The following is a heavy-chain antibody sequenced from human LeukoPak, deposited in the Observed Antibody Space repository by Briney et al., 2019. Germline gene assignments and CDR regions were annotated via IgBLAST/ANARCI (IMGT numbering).Heavy chain of an antibody. CDR3: ARVVVPPWYFDL. CDR1: GGSISSGDYY. Sequence: SETLSLTCTVSGGSISSGDYYWSWIRQPPGKGLEWIGYIYYSGSTHYNPSLRSRVTISVDTSKNQFSLKLSSVTAADTAVYYCARVVVPPWYFDLWGRGTLVTVSS. J-gene: IGHJ2*01. CDR2: IYYSGST. V-gene: IGHV4-30-4*01. D-gene: IGHD2-15*01.